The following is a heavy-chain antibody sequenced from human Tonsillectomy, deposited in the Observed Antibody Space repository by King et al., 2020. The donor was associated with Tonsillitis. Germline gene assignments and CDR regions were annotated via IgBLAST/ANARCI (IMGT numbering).Heavy chain of an antibody. D-gene: IGHD3-22*01. J-gene: IGHJ4*02. CDR3: ASGFYDISGYYYDFDY. V-gene: IGHV1-69*01. CDR1: GGTFNSYA. CDR2: IIPIFGTT. Sequence: QEQLVQSGAEVKKPGSSVKVSCKASGGTFNSYAVSWVRQASGQGLEWMGGIIPIFGTTHSAQKFQGRVTITADESTSTAYMELSSLRSEDTAIYYCASGFYDISGYYYDFDYWGQGTLVTVSS.